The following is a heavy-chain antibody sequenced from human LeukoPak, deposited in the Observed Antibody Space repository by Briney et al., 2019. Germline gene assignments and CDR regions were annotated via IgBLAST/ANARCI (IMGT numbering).Heavy chain of an antibody. CDR2: ITGSGGAV. CDR1: GFTFDDYG. D-gene: IGHD3-16*01. Sequence: GGSLRLSCAASGFTFDDYGMSWVRQAPGKGLEWVSWITGSGGAVEYTDSVKGRFTISRDNAKKSVYLQMNSLRVEDTAVYYCARNGGGLDYWGQGTLVTVSS. CDR3: ARNGGGLDY. J-gene: IGHJ4*02. V-gene: IGHV3-48*03.